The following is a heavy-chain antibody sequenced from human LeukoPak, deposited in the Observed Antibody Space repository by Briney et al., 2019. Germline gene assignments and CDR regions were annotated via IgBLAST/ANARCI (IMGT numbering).Heavy chain of an antibody. CDR2: ISSSSSYI. Sequence: GGSLRLSCAASGFTFSSYSMNWVRQAPGKGLEWVSSISSSSSYIYYADSVKGRFTISRDNAKNSLYLQMNSLRAEDTAVYYCAREGRRDQIAAAGTNWFDPWGQGTPVTVSS. CDR3: AREGRRDQIAAAGTNWFDP. CDR1: GFTFSSYS. J-gene: IGHJ5*02. V-gene: IGHV3-21*01. D-gene: IGHD6-13*01.